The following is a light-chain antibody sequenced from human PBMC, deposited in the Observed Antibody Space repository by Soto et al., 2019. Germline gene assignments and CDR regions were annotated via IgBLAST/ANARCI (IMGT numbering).Light chain of an antibody. J-gene: IGLJ1*01. CDR3: QVWDSSSDLYV. CDR1: NIGSKS. CDR2: DDS. V-gene: IGLV3-21*02. Sequence: SYELTQPPSVSVAPGQTARITCGGNNIGSKSVHWYQQKPGQAPVLVVYDDSDWPSGIPERFSGSNSGNTATLTISRVEAGDEADYYRQVWDSSSDLYVFGTGTKVTVL.